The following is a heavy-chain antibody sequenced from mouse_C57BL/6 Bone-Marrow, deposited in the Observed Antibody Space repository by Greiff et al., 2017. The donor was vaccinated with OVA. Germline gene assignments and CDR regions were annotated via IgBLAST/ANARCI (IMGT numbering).Heavy chain of an antibody. D-gene: IGHD1-1*01. CDR1: GFNIKDDY. V-gene: IGHV14-4*01. Sequence: VQLQQSGAELVRPGASVKLSCTASGFNIKDDYMHWVKQRPEQGLEWIGWIDPENGDTEYASKFQGKATITADPSSNTAYLQLSSLTSEDTAVYYSTTGATVADWYFDVWGTGTTVTVSS. J-gene: IGHJ1*03. CDR2: IDPENGDT. CDR3: TTGATVADWYFDV.